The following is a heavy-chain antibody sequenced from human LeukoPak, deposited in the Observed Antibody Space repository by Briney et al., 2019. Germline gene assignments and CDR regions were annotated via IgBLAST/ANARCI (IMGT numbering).Heavy chain of an antibody. CDR3: ARGYCSGGSCHSGRYYFDF. CDR1: GGSISSYY. V-gene: IGHV4-59*01. D-gene: IGHD2-15*01. Sequence: PSETLSLTCTVSGGSISSYYWTWIRQPPGKGLEWIGYIFASGSTNYSPSLKSRVAISVETSKNQFSLKLNSVTTADTAVYYCARGYCSGGSCHSGRYYFDFWGRGTLVTVSS. J-gene: IGHJ2*01. CDR2: IFASGST.